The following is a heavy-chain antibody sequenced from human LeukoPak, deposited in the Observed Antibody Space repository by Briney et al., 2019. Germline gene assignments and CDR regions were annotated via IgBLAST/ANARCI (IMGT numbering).Heavy chain of an antibody. J-gene: IGHJ4*02. D-gene: IGHD5-12*01. V-gene: IGHV4-61*10. CDR3: ARSGYSGYDPFDY. CDR1: GGSISSGSYY. Sequence: SQTLSLTCTVSGGSISSGSYYWSWIRQPAGRGLEWIGYIYYSGSTNYNPSLKSRVTISVDTSKNQFSLKLSSVTAADTAVYYCARSGYSGYDPFDYWGQGTLVTVSS. CDR2: IYYSGST.